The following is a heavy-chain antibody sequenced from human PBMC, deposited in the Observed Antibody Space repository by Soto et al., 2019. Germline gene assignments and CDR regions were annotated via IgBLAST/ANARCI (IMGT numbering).Heavy chain of an antibody. CDR1: GGTFSSYA. Sequence: GASVKVSCKASGGTFSSYAISWVRQAPGQGLEWMGGIIPIFGTANYAQKFQGRVTITADESTSTAYMELSSLRSEDTAVYYCARMATIKDGWFDPWGQGTLVTVSS. V-gene: IGHV1-69*13. CDR3: ARMATIKDGWFDP. J-gene: IGHJ5*02. D-gene: IGHD5-12*01. CDR2: IIPIFGTA.